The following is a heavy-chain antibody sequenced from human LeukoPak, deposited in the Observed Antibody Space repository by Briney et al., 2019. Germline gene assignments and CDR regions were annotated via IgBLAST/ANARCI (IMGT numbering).Heavy chain of an antibody. CDR3: AKDDLGYSDSFGY. D-gene: IGHD5-18*01. CDR2: ISGSGGST. CDR1: GFTFSSYA. J-gene: IGHJ4*02. V-gene: IGHV3-23*01. Sequence: GGSLSLSCAASGFTFSSYAMRGVRQAPGKGGAWVAAISGSGGSTYYADPVKGRFTISRDNSKNTLYLQMNSLRAEDTAVYYCAKDDLGYSDSFGYWGQGTLVTVSS.